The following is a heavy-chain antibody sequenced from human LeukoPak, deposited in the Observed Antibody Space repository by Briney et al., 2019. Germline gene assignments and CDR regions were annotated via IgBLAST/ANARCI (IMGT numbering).Heavy chain of an antibody. CDR3: ARATEPGSSTWDWFDP. J-gene: IGHJ5*02. D-gene: IGHD2-2*01. Sequence: SETLSLTCTVSDGSIRSSSYYWGWIRQPPGKGLEWIGNIYYGGSTYYNPSLKSRVTTSIDTSKNQFSLKLSSVTAADTAVYYCARATEPGSSTWDWFDPWGQGTLVTVSS. CDR2: IYYGGST. V-gene: IGHV4-39*07. CDR1: DGSIRSSSYY.